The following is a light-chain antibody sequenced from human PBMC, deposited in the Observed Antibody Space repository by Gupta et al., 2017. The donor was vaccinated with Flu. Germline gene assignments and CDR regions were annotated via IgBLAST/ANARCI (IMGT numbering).Light chain of an antibody. CDR2: KAS. CDR3: QQYDSYSLT. V-gene: IGKV1-5*03. Sequence: DIQMTQSPSTLSAYVGDRVTITCRASQSLSSWLAWCQQKPGKAPNLLIYKASNLESGVPSRFSGSGSGTEFTLTISSLQPDDFATYYCQQYDSYSLTFGGGTKVEI. CDR1: QSLSSW. J-gene: IGKJ4*01.